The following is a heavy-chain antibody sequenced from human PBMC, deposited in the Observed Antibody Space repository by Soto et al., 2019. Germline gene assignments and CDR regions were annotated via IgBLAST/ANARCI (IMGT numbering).Heavy chain of an antibody. CDR1: GGSFSSGGYY. J-gene: IGHJ3*02. D-gene: IGHD3-16*01. Sequence: SETLSLTCTVSGGSFSSGGYYWTWIRQHPGKGLEWIGYIYYSGSTYYNPSLKSRVTISVDTSENQFSLKLSSVTAADTAVYYCARDLGGVSRGFVCAFDIWGQGTMVTVSS. V-gene: IGHV4-31*03. CDR3: ARDLGGVSRGFVCAFDI. CDR2: IYYSGST.